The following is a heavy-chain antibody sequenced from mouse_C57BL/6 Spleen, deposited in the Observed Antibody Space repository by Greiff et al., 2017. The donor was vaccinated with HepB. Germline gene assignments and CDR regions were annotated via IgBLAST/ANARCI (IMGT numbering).Heavy chain of an antibody. Sequence: EVQGVESGGGLVKPGGSLKLSCAASGFTFSSYAMSWVRQTPEKRLEWVATISDGGSYTYYPDNVKGRFTISRDNAKNNLYLQMSHLKSEDTSMYYCARDCVYSAHAWFAYWGQGALVTVSA. J-gene: IGHJ3*01. V-gene: IGHV5-4*01. CDR1: GFTFSSYA. CDR2: ISDGGSYT. CDR3: ARDCVYSAHAWFAY. D-gene: IGHD2-1*01.